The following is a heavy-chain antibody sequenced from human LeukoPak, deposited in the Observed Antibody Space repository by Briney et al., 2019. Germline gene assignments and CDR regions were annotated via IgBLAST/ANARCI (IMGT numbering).Heavy chain of an antibody. CDR2: ISYDGSNK. V-gene: IGHV3-30*18. J-gene: IGHJ1*01. CDR3: AKDQGRYYDSFLPFQH. D-gene: IGHD3-22*01. Sequence: PGGSLRLSCAASGFTFSSYGMHWVRQAPGKGLEWVAVISYDGSNKYYADSVKGRFTISRDNSKNTLYLQMNSLRAEDTAVYYCAKDQGRYYDSFLPFQHWGQGTLVTVSS. CDR1: GFTFSSYG.